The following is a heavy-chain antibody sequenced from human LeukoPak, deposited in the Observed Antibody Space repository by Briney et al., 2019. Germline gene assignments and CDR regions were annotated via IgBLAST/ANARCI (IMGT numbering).Heavy chain of an antibody. CDR2: MNPNSGNT. D-gene: IGHD7-27*01. Sequence: ASVKVSCKASGYTFTSYDINWVRQATGQGLEWMGWMNPNSGNTGYAQKFQGRVTITRNTSISTAYMELSRLRSDDTAVYYCARARWNWGCDYWGQGTLVTVSS. CDR1: GYTFTSYD. J-gene: IGHJ4*02. CDR3: ARARWNWGCDY. V-gene: IGHV1-8*03.